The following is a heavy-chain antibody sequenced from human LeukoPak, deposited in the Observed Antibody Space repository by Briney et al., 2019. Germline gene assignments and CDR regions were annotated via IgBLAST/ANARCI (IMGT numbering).Heavy chain of an antibody. J-gene: IGHJ4*02. D-gene: IGHD3-22*01. CDR1: GFTFRSYE. Sequence: GGSLRLSCAGFGFTFRSYEMNWVRQAPGKGLEWISYVSSTGSAIYYADSVKGRFTISRDNAKNSLYLQMNSLRAEDTAVYYCSRVFSYYTYSFDYWGQGTLVTVSS. V-gene: IGHV3-48*03. CDR2: VSSTGSAI. CDR3: SRVFSYYTYSFDY.